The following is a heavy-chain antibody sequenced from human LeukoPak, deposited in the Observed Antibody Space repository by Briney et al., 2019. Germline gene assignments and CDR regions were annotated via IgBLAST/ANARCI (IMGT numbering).Heavy chain of an antibody. V-gene: IGHV1-2*02. D-gene: IGHD6-13*01. CDR2: INPNSGGT. CDR1: GYTFTGYY. Sequence: ASVKVSCKASGYTFTGYYMHWVRQAPGQGLEWMGWINPNSGGTNYAQKFQDRVTMTRDTSISTAYMELSRLRSDDTAVYYCGRGVSSSWYAHYWGQGTLVTVSS. J-gene: IGHJ4*02. CDR3: GRGVSSSWYAHY.